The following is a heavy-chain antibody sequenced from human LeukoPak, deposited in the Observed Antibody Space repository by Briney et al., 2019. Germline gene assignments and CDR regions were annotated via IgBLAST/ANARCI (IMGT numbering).Heavy chain of an antibody. CDR1: GFTFSSYV. CDR2: ISGSGDAT. CDR3: AKGGSRRDWFDP. Sequence: PGGSLRLSCAASGFTFSSYVMNWVRQAPGKGLEWVSAISGSGDATYYADSVKGRFTISRDNSKNTLYLQMNSLRAEDTAVYYCAKGGSRRDWFDPWGQGTLVTASS. V-gene: IGHV3-23*01. J-gene: IGHJ5*02. D-gene: IGHD1-26*01.